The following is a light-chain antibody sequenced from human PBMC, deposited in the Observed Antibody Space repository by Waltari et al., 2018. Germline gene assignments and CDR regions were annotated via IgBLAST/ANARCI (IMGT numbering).Light chain of an antibody. CDR1: QSISGY. V-gene: IGKV3-11*01. Sequence: EIVLTQSPATLSLSPGERATLSCRASQSISGYLAWYQQKPGQAPRLLIYDASTRATGIPARFSGSGSVTDFTLTISSLEPEDFALYYCQQRSTSFTFGPGTRVDVK. CDR3: QQRSTSFT. CDR2: DAS. J-gene: IGKJ3*01.